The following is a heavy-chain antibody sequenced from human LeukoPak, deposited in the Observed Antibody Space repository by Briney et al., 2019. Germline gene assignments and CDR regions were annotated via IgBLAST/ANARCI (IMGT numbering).Heavy chain of an antibody. V-gene: IGHV3-33*01. CDR2: IWYDGSNK. J-gene: IGHJ6*02. Sequence: GGSLRLSCAASGFTFSSYGMHRVRQAPGKGLEWVAVIWYDGSNKYYADSVKGRFTISRDNSKNTLYLQMNSLRAEDTAVYYCARDVREPSSYGMDVWGQGTTVTVSS. D-gene: IGHD1-14*01. CDR1: GFTFSSYG. CDR3: ARDVREPSSYGMDV.